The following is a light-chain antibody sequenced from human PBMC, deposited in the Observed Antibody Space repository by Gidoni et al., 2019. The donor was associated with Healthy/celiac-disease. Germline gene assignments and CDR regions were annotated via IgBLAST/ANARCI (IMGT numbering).Light chain of an antibody. CDR3: QQYNNWPPVT. V-gene: IGKV3-15*01. CDR1: QSVSSN. Sequence: EIVMTQSPATLSVSPGERATLPCRASQSVSSNLAWYQQKPGQAPRLLIYGASTRATGIPARFSGSGSGTEFTLTISSLQSEDFAVYYCQQYNNWPPVTFGPGTKVDIK. J-gene: IGKJ3*01. CDR2: GAS.